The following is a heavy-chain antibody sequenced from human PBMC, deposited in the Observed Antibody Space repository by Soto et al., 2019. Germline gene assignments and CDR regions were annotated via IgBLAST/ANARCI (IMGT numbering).Heavy chain of an antibody. CDR3: TTDPYCSGGSCYSRGSTY. CDR2: IKSKTDGGTT. J-gene: IGHJ4*02. V-gene: IGHV3-15*01. Sequence: PGGSLRLSCAASGFAFNNAWMSWVRQAPGKGLEWVGRIKSKTDGGTTDYAAPVKGRFTISRDDSENTVYLQMNSLKIGDTAVYYCTTDPYCSGGSCYSRGSTYWGQGTLVTVSS. D-gene: IGHD2-15*01. CDR1: GFAFNNAW.